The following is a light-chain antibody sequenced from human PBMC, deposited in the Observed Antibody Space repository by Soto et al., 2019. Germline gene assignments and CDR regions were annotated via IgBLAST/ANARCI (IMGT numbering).Light chain of an antibody. Sequence: EIVLTQSPGTLSLSPGERAALSCRASQSIPAFLAWYQQRPGQAPRLLIYGASSRATGIPDRFSVSGSGTDVTLTISRLEPEDFAVYYCQHYGSSSWTFGQGTKVEI. J-gene: IGKJ1*01. CDR1: QSIPAF. CDR3: QHYGSSSWT. V-gene: IGKV3-20*01. CDR2: GAS.